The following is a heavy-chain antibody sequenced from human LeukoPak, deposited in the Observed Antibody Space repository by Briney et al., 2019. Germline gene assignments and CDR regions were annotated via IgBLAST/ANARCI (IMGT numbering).Heavy chain of an antibody. CDR3: ARSLRDDYVWGSYRLPEYYFDY. D-gene: IGHD3-16*02. CDR1: GYTFTGYY. J-gene: IGHJ4*02. V-gene: IGHV1-2*02. CDR2: INTNSGGT. Sequence: ASVKVSCKASGYTFTGYYMHWVRQAPAQGLEWMGWINTNSGGTNYAQKFQGRVTMTRDTSISTAYMELSRLRSDDTAVYYCARSLRDDYVWGSYRLPEYYFDYWGQGTLVTVSS.